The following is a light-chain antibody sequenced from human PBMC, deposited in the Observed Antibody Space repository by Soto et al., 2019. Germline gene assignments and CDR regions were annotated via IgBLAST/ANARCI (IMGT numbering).Light chain of an antibody. CDR2: GAS. CDR1: QSVSSNY. CDR3: QQYGTAPWT. V-gene: IGKV3-20*01. Sequence: EIVLTHFPGTLSLSPGERATLSCRASQSVSSNYLAWYQQKPGQAPRLVIFGASNRATGIPDRFSASGSGTEFTLTISRLEPEDFAVYYCQQYGTAPWTFGQGTTVDIK. J-gene: IGKJ1*01.